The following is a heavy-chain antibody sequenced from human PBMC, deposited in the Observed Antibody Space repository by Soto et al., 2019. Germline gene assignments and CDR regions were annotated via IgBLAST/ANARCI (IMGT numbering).Heavy chain of an antibody. CDR1: GGSISSYY. D-gene: IGHD3-10*01. CDR3: ARVNSPLLWFGEFSYYFDY. J-gene: IGHJ4*02. CDR2: IYYSGST. V-gene: IGHV4-59*01. Sequence: SETLSLTCTVSGGSISSYYWSWIRQPPGKGLEWIGYIYYSGSTNYNPSLKSRVTISVDTSKNQFSLKLSSVTAADTAVYYCARVNSPLLWFGEFSYYFDYWGQGTLVTVSS.